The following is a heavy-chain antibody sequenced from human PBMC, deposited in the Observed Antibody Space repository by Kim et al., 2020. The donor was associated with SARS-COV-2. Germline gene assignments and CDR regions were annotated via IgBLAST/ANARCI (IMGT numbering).Heavy chain of an antibody. V-gene: IGHV4-39*01. Sequence: SETLSLTCTVSGGSISSSSYYWGWIRQPPGKGLEWIGSIYYSGSTYYNPSLKSRVPISVDTSKNQFSLKLSSVTAADTAVYYCARHNITMVRGVSDAFDIWGQGTMVTVSS. CDR3: ARHNITMVRGVSDAFDI. D-gene: IGHD3-10*01. CDR2: IYYSGST. J-gene: IGHJ3*02. CDR1: GGSISSSSYY.